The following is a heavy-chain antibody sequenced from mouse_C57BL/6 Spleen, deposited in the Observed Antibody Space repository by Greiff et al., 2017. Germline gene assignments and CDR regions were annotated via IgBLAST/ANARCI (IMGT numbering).Heavy chain of an antibody. CDR3: ARGALEKILYDGYSHFDY. V-gene: IGHV1-36*01. J-gene: IGHJ2*01. CDR2: VYPYNGGT. Sequence: EVQLQQSGPVLVKPGPSVKISCKASGFTFTDYYMHWVKQSHGKSLEWIGLVYPYNGGTSYNQKFKGKATLTVDTSSSTAYMELNSLTSEDSAVYYCARGALEKILYDGYSHFDYWGQGTTLTVSS. CDR1: GFTFTDYY. D-gene: IGHD2-3*01.